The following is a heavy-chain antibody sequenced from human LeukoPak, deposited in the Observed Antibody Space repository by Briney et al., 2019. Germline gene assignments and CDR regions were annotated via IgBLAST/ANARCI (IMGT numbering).Heavy chain of an antibody. Sequence: PSETLSLTCTVSGGSISSYYWSWIRQPPGKGLEWIGYIYYSGSTNYNPSLKSRVTISVDTSKNQFSLKLSSVTAADTAVYYCAREGWGYCSSTSCYLDYWGQGTLVTVSS. D-gene: IGHD2-2*01. J-gene: IGHJ4*02. V-gene: IGHV4-59*12. CDR1: GGSISSYY. CDR2: IYYSGST. CDR3: AREGWGYCSSTSCYLDY.